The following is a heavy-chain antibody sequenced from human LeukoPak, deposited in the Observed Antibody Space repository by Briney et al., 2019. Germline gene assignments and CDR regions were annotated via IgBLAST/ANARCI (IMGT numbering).Heavy chain of an antibody. CDR1: GGTFSSYA. CDR3: ARGLRYFDWLFWY. V-gene: IGHV1-69*01. Sequence: ASVTVSCTASGGTFSSYAISWVRQAPGQGLEWMGGIIPIFGTANYAQKFQGRVTITADESTSTAYMELSSLRSEDTAVYYCARGLRYFDWLFWYWGQGTLVTVSS. CDR2: IIPIFGTA. D-gene: IGHD3-9*01. J-gene: IGHJ4*02.